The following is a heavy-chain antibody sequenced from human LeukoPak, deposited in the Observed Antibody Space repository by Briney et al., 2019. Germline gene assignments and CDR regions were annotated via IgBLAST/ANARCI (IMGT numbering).Heavy chain of an antibody. CDR3: ATGSMVRGVIDRYFDY. CDR2: FDPEDGET. CDR1: GYTLTELS. D-gene: IGHD3-10*01. J-gene: IGHJ4*02. Sequence: SVKLSCKVSGYTLTELSMHWVRQAPGEGLEWMGGFDPEDGETIYAQKFQGRVTMTEDTSTDTAYMELSSLRSEDTAVYYCATGSMVRGVIDRYFDYWGQGTLVTVSS. V-gene: IGHV1-24*01.